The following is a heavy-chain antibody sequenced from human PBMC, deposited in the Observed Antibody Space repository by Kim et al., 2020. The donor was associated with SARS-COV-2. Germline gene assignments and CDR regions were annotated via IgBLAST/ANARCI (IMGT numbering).Heavy chain of an antibody. CDR3: VRDRLYCSSPPCHIDAFDI. CDR1: GFMFNSYR. J-gene: IGHJ3*02. CDR2: ISRNGNAI. V-gene: IGHV3-48*02. D-gene: IGHD2-2*01. Sequence: GGSLRLSCAASGFMFNSYRMTWVRQAPGQGLEWISYISRNGNAIYYADSVKGRFTISRDNAKNSLYMQMNSLRDEDTAVYYCVRDRLYCSSPPCHIDAFDIWGQGTMVTVSS.